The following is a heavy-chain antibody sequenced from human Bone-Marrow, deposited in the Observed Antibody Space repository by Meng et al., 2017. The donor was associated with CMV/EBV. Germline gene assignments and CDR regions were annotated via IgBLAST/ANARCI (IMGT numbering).Heavy chain of an antibody. CDR3: ARELGGGFWSGYFDY. Sequence: GESLKISCAASGFTFSNAWMSWVRQAPGKGLEWVAFIRYDGSNKYYADSVKGRFTISRDNSKNTLYLQMNSLRAEDTAVYYCARELGGGFWSGYFDYWGQGTLVTVSS. CDR1: GFTFSNAW. D-gene: IGHD3-3*01. J-gene: IGHJ4*02. CDR2: IRYDGSNK. V-gene: IGHV3-30*02.